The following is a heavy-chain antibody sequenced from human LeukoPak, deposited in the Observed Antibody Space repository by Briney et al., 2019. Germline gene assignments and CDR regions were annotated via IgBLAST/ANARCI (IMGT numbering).Heavy chain of an antibody. D-gene: IGHD6-13*01. Sequence: SETLSLTCAVYGGSFSGYYWSWIRQPPGKGLEWIGEINHSGSTNYNPSLKSRATISVDTSKNQFSLKLSSVTAADTAVYYCARGVIQYSSSWYYFDYWGQGTLVTVSS. CDR3: ARGVIQYSSSWYYFDY. CDR1: GGSFSGYY. J-gene: IGHJ4*02. CDR2: INHSGST. V-gene: IGHV4-34*01.